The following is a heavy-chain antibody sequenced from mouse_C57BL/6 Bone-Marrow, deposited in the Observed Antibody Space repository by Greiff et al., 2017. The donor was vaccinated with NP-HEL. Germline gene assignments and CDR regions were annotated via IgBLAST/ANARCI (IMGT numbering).Heavy chain of an antibody. CDR1: GFNIKDYY. J-gene: IGHJ1*03. CDR3: ASYYYGSSYVNWYFDV. CDR2: IDPEDGET. D-gene: IGHD1-1*01. Sequence: EVQGVESGAELVKPGASVKLSCTASGFNIKDYYMHWVKQRTEQGLEWIGRIDPEDGETKYAPKLQGKATITADTSSNTAYLQLIILTSEDTAVYYCASYYYGSSYVNWYFDVWGTGTTVTVSS. V-gene: IGHV14-2*01.